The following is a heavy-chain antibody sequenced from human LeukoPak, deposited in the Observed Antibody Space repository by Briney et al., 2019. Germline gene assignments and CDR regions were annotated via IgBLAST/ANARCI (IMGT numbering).Heavy chain of an antibody. CDR3: ARPSAGYTYGPIDS. D-gene: IGHD5-18*01. CDR1: GASISSSY. CDR2: SYYRGST. J-gene: IGHJ4*02. Sequence: PSETLSLTCTVSGASISSSYWSWIRQPPGKGLGGIGYSYYRGSTGYNPSLKSRVPISVGTSKNHFSLRLSSVTASDTAMYYCARPSAGYTYGPIDSWGQGTLVTVSS. V-gene: IGHV4-59*08.